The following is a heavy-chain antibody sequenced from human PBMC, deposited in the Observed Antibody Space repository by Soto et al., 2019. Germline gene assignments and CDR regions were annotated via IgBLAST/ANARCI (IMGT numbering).Heavy chain of an antibody. D-gene: IGHD3-10*01. Sequence: QVQLVQSGAEVKKPGSSVKVSCKASGGTFSSYAISWVRQAPGQGLEWMGGIIPIFGTANYAQKFQGRVTITADEATSTAYMELSSLRSEDTAVYYCAFSITMVHTAEYFQHWGQGTLVTVSS. CDR3: AFSITMVHTAEYFQH. CDR1: GGTFSSYA. CDR2: IIPIFGTA. J-gene: IGHJ1*01. V-gene: IGHV1-69*01.